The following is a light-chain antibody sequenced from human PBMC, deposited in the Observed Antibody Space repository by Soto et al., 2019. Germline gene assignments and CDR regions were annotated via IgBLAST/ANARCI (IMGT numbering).Light chain of an antibody. J-gene: IGKJ2*01. CDR3: QQYHSYSYT. Sequence: DIQMTPSPSTLSASVGDRVTITCRASQSVSSWLAWYQQKPGKAPNLLIFKASNLENGVPSRFSGSGSGTEFTLTISSLQPDDFSSYYCQQYHSYSYTFGQGTKLEI. V-gene: IGKV1-5*03. CDR2: KAS. CDR1: QSVSSW.